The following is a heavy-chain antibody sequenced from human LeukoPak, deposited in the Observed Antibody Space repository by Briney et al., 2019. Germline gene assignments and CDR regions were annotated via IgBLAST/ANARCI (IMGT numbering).Heavy chain of an antibody. V-gene: IGHV4-59*08. D-gene: IGHD6-13*01. CDR2: IYYSGST. CDR3: ARQPYSSSWYSDY. J-gene: IGHJ4*02. CDR1: GGSISSYY. Sequence: SETLSLTCTVSGGSISSYYWSWIRQPPGKGLEWIGYIYYSGSTNYNPSLKSRVTISVDTSKNQFSLKLSSVTAADTAVYYCARQPYSSSWYSDYWGQGTPVTVSS.